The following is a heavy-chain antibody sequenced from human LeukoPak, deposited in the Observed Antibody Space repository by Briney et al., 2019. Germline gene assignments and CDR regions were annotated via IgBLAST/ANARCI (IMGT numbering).Heavy chain of an antibody. CDR1: GFTFSSYA. CDR2: ISGSGIST. D-gene: IGHD5-12*01. V-gene: IGHV3-23*01. J-gene: IGHJ4*02. CDR3: ARAQYSGYDPPFGY. Sequence: GGSLRLSCAASGFTFSSYAMSWVRQAPGKGLEWVSDISGSGISTYYADSVKGRFTISRDNSKNTLYLQMNSLRAEDTAVYYCARAQYSGYDPPFGYWGQGTLVTVSS.